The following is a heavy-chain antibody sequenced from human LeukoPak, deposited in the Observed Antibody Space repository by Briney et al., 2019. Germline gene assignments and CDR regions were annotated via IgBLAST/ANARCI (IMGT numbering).Heavy chain of an antibody. D-gene: IGHD6-19*01. V-gene: IGHV3-23*01. J-gene: IGHJ4*02. Sequence: GGSLRLSCAASGFTFSNYAMSWVRQAPGKGLEWVSAISGSGGSTYYADSVKGRFTISRDNSKNTLYLQMNSLRAEDTAVYYCAKWGRQWLVPYYFDYWGQGTLVTVSS. CDR3: AKWGRQWLVPYYFDY. CDR2: ISGSGGST. CDR1: GFTFSNYA.